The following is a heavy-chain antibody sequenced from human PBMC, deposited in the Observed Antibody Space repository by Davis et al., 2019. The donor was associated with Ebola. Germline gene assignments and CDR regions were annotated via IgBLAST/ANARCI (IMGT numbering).Heavy chain of an antibody. D-gene: IGHD5-12*01. CDR3: TTPGGQDSGYDVFDI. CDR1: RYTFTNYY. Sequence: SVPVPCMASRYTFTNYYMHCVRQPPRQGLEWMGMINPNDGRTIYAQKFQGRVTVTRDTSTTTVYMDLSSLRSEDTALYYCTTPGGQDSGYDVFDIWGQGTMVTVSS. CDR2: INPNDGRT. V-gene: IGHV1-46*03. J-gene: IGHJ3*02.